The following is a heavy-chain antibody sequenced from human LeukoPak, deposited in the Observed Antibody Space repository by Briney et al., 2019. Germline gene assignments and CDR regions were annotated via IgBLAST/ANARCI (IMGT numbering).Heavy chain of an antibody. CDR1: GGSISSYY. CDR3: ARVGYYYDSSGYYTPAEYFQH. J-gene: IGHJ1*01. Sequence: SETLSLTCTVSGGSISSYYWSWIRQPPGKGLEWIGYISYSGSTNYNPSLKSRVTTSVDTSKNQFSLKLSSVTAADTAVYYCARVGYYYDSSGYYTPAEYFQHWGQGTLVTVSS. V-gene: IGHV4-59*01. D-gene: IGHD3-22*01. CDR2: ISYSGST.